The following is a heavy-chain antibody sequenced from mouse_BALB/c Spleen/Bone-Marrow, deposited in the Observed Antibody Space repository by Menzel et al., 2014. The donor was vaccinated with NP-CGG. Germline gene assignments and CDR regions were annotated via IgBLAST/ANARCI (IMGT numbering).Heavy chain of an antibody. Sequence: EVQLQQSGGGLVQPGGSLKLSCAASGFDFSRYWMSWVRQAPGKGLEWIGEINPDSSTINYTPSLKDKFIISRDNAKNTLYLQMSKVRSEGTALYYCARQGYYGKGDYWGQGATLTVSS. CDR3: ARQGYYGKGDY. D-gene: IGHD2-1*01. J-gene: IGHJ2*01. V-gene: IGHV4-1*02. CDR1: GFDFSRYW. CDR2: INPDSSTI.